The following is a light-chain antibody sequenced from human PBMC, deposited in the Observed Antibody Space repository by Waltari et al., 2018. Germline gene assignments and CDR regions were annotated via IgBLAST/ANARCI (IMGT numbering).Light chain of an antibody. Sequence: DIQMTQSPSSVSASVGDRVTMICQASQNIDNWLAWYQQKPGKAPRLLIYTASTLQTGVPSRFSARGSGTEFTLTISSLQPADSAIYYCQQHKSFPLTFCGGTKVEIK. J-gene: IGKJ4*01. V-gene: IGKV1-12*01. CDR2: TAS. CDR3: QQHKSFPLT. CDR1: QNIDNW.